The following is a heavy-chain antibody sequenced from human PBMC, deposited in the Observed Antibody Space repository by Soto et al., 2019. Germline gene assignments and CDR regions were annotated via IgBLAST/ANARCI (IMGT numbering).Heavy chain of an antibody. V-gene: IGHV4-34*01. CDR2: ISNSGTT. D-gene: IGHD2-8*02. CDR3: ARDKITGLFDY. CDR1: GGSFSGYS. J-gene: IGHJ4*02. Sequence: QVQLQQWGAGLLKPSETLSLTCAVYGGSFSGYSWTWIRQPPGTGLEWNGAISNSGTTNYNPSLMSRVTISVDTSKNQFSLKLTSVTAADTAVYYCARDKITGLFDYWGQGTLVTVSS.